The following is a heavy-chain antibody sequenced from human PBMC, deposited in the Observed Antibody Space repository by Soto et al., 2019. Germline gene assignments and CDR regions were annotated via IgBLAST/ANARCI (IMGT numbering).Heavy chain of an antibody. D-gene: IGHD5-12*01. CDR3: ARGSFSRYDSDD. Sequence: GASVKVSCKASGYTFTSYDINWVRQATGQGLEWMGWMNPNSGNTGYAQKFQGRVTMTRNTSISTAYMELSSLRSEDTAVYYCARGSFSRYDSDDWGQGALVPVSS. V-gene: IGHV1-8*01. CDR1: GYTFTSYD. CDR2: MNPNSGNT. J-gene: IGHJ4*02.